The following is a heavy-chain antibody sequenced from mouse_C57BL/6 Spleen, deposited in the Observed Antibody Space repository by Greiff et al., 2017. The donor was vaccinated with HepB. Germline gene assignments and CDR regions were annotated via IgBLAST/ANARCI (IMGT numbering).Heavy chain of an antibody. Sequence: VQLQESGAELARPGASVKMSCKASGYTFTSYTMHWVKQRPGQGLEWIGYINPSSGYTKYNQKFKDKATLTADKSSSTAYMQLSSLTSEDSAVYYCAREKRDGLRDGGYFDVWGTGTTVTVSS. CDR1: GYTFTSYT. CDR3: AREKRDGLRDGGYFDV. D-gene: IGHD2-3*01. CDR2: INPSSGYT. J-gene: IGHJ1*03. V-gene: IGHV1-4*01.